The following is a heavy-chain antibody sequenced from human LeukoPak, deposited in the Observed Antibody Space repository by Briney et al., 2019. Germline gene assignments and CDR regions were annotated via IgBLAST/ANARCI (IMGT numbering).Heavy chain of an antibody. V-gene: IGHV1-18*01. Sequence: ASVKVSCKTSGYTFASYGIIWVRQAPGQGLEWMGWISAYNGDTNSAQKFQGRVTMTTDTSTSTAYMELRSLRSDDTAVYYCARSRGLAHFDYWGQGTLVTVSS. D-gene: IGHD6-19*01. CDR1: GYTFASYG. CDR3: ARSRGLAHFDY. J-gene: IGHJ4*02. CDR2: ISAYNGDT.